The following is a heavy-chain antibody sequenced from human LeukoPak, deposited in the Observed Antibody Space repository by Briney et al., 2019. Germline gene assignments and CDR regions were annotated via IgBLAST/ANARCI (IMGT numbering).Heavy chain of an antibody. CDR1: GFTFSSYW. Sequence: GGSLRLSCVASGFTFSSYWMHWVRQAPGKGLVWVSRSSSDGRSTVYADSVEGRFTISRDNAKNTLYLQMNGLRAEDTAVYYCVRDGDSTVDFDYWGQGTLVTVSS. J-gene: IGHJ4*02. CDR2: SSSDGRST. D-gene: IGHD4-23*01. V-gene: IGHV3-74*01. CDR3: VRDGDSTVDFDY.